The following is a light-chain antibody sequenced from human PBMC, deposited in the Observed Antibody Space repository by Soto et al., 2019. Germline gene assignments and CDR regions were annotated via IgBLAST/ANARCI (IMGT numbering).Light chain of an antibody. CDR1: SSDVGAYDF. J-gene: IGLJ2*01. CDR3: SSYTTGRSVL. Sequence: QSALTQRASVSGSPGQSIAISCTGTSSDVGAYDFVSWYQQHPGKAPKVMIYDVNHRPSGVSDRFSGSKSGNTASLTISGLQAEDEADYFCSSYTTGRSVLFGGGTQLTVL. V-gene: IGLV2-14*01. CDR2: DVN.